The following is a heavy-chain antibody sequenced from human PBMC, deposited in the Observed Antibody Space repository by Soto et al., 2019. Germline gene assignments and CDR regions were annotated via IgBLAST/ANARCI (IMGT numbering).Heavy chain of an antibody. Sequence: SEALSLTCTVSGGSMSSVDYYWSWFRLPPGKGLECIGYISYTGSTNYYHSLKSRVTISVDTSKNQFSLKLSSVTAADTAVNYRARDHGVAGTNWFDPWGQGTVVTVSS. V-gene: IGHV4-30-4*01. D-gene: IGHD3-3*01. CDR1: GGSMSSVDYY. J-gene: IGHJ5*02. CDR3: ARDHGVAGTNWFDP. CDR2: ISYTGST.